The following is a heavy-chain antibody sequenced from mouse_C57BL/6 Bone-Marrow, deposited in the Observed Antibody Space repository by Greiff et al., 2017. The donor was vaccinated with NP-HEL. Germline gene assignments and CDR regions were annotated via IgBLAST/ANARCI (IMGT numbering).Heavy chain of an antibody. CDR2: IDPEDGET. V-gene: IGHV14-2*01. D-gene: IGHD1-1*01. CDR3: ASTVVAPHFDY. Sequence: VQLQQSGAELVKPGASVKLSCTASGFNIKDYYMHWVKQRTEQGLEWIGRIDPEDGETKYAPKFPGKATITADTSSNTAYLQLSSLTSEDTAVYYCASTVVAPHFDYWGQGTTLTVSS. J-gene: IGHJ2*01. CDR1: GFNIKDYY.